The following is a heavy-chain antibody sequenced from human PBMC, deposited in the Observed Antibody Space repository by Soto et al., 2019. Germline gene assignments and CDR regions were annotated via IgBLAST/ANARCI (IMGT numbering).Heavy chain of an antibody. CDR3: AKGDLDGPGWYYFDY. Sequence: GGSLRLSCAASGFTFSSYAMSWVRQAPGKGLEWVSAISGSGGSTYYADSVKGRFTISRDNSKNTLYLQMNSLRAEDTAVYYCAKGDLDGPGWYYFDYWGQGTLVTVSS. CDR2: ISGSGGST. D-gene: IGHD3-16*01. J-gene: IGHJ4*02. CDR1: GFTFSSYA. V-gene: IGHV3-23*01.